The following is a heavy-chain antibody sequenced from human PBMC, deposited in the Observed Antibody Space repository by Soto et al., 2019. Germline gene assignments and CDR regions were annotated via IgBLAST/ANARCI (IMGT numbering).Heavy chain of an antibody. CDR2: IIPIFGTA. J-gene: IGHJ4*02. CDR1: GGTFSSYA. CDR3: ARENVAAAGTPFDY. V-gene: IGHV1-69*13. D-gene: IGHD6-13*01. Sequence: GASVKVSCKASGGTFSSYAISWVRQAPGQGLEWMGGIIPIFGTANYAQKFQGRVTITADESTSTAYMELSSLRSEDTAVYYCARENVAAAGTPFDYWGQGTXVTVSS.